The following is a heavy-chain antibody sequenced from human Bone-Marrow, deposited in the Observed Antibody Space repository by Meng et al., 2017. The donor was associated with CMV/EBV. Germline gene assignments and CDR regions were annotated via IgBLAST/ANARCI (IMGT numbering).Heavy chain of an antibody. CDR2: IRNKANSYRT. J-gene: IGHJ6*02. CDR1: GFIFSDHY. D-gene: IGHD4-11*01. CDR3: ARTTVITYAIDV. Sequence: GGSLRLSCAASGFIFSDHYIDWVRQAPEKGLEWVGRIRNKANSYRTEYAASVQGRFTVSGDDSQNSVYLQMNSLKIEDTAVYYCARTTVITYAIDVWGQGTTVPVSS. V-gene: IGHV3-72*01.